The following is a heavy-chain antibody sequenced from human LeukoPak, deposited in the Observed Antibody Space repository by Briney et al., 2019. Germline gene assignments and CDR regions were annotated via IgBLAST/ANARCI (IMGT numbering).Heavy chain of an antibody. J-gene: IGHJ4*02. V-gene: IGHV3-9*01. CDR1: GFRFGEYS. CDR2: ISWNGVST. CDR3: AKEGTETFVVDN. D-gene: IGHD2-8*02. Sequence: ALRLSCAASGFRFGEYSMHWVRRAPGKGLEWVSGISWNGVSTTYGDSVKGRFTISRDNAKKSLYLQMDTLRPEDTALYFCAKEGTETFVVDNWGQGTLVTVSS.